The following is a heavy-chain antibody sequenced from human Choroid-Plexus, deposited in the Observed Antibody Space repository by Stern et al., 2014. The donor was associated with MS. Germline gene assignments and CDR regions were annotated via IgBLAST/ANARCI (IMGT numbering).Heavy chain of an antibody. V-gene: IGHV3-48*02. CDR1: GFTLSTYS. D-gene: IGHD6-25*01. CDR2: ISSSSSIR. CDR3: ARVYTSGNS. J-gene: IGHJ4*02. Sequence: VQLVQSGGGLVQPGGSLRLSCIVSGFTLSTYSMNWVRQTPGKGLEWVSYISSSSSIRKYADSVKGRFTISRDNGKNSLYLQMNSLRDEDTAIYYCARVYTSGNSWGQVTLVTVSS.